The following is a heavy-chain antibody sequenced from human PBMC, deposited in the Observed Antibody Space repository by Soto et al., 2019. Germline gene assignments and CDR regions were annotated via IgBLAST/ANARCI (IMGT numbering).Heavy chain of an antibody. V-gene: IGHV3-64*02. CDR1: GFTFSTHG. CDR2: ISSNGDST. D-gene: IGHD3-9*01. Sequence: PGGSLRLSCAGSGFTFSTHGMHWVRQAPGKGLEYVSAISSNGDSTYYADSVKGRFTISRDNSKNMLYLQMGSLRVEDMAVYYCAKTYYDIFTGYFDYWGQGTPVTVSS. J-gene: IGHJ4*02. CDR3: AKTYYDIFTGYFDY.